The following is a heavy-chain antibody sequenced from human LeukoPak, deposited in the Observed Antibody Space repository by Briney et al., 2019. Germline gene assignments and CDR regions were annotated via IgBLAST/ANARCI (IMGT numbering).Heavy chain of an antibody. D-gene: IGHD3-9*01. CDR2: ISGTAAST. CDR1: GFTFSAYA. Sequence: GGSLRVSCAASGFTFSAYALSWVRQAPGKGLEWVSAISGTAASTYYADSVKGRFTISRDNSKSTLYLQMNSLRAEDTAIYYCAKGVRFLDWWTLDYWGQGSLVTVSS. CDR3: AKGVRFLDWWTLDY. J-gene: IGHJ4*02. V-gene: IGHV3-23*01.